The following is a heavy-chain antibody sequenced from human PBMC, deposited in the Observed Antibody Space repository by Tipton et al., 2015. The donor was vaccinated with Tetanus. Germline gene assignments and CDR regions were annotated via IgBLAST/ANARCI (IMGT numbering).Heavy chain of an antibody. CDR3: AKDSHLNIVVVVAAIYAFDI. CDR1: GFTFSSYA. Sequence: SLRLSCAASGFTFSSYAMSWVRQAPGKGLEWVSAISGSGGSTYYADSVKGRFTISRDNSKNTLYLQMNSLRAEDTAVYYCAKDSHLNIVVVVAAIYAFDIWGQGTMVTVSS. D-gene: IGHD2-15*01. V-gene: IGHV3-23*01. CDR2: ISGSGGST. J-gene: IGHJ3*02.